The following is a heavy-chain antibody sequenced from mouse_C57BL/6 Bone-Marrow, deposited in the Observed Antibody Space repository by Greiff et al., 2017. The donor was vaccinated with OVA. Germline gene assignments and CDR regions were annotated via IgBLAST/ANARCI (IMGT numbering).Heavy chain of an antibody. V-gene: IGHV1-42*01. D-gene: IGHD2-2*01. J-gene: IGHJ2*01. CDR3: AREVVTTRYYFDY. CDR2: INPSTGGT. Sequence: VQLQQSGPELVKPGASVKISCKASGYSFTGYYMNWVKQSPEKSLEWIGEINPSTGGTTYNQKFKAKATLTVDKSSSTAYMQLKSLTSEDSAVYYWAREVVTTRYYFDYWGQGTTLTVSS. CDR1: GYSFTGYY.